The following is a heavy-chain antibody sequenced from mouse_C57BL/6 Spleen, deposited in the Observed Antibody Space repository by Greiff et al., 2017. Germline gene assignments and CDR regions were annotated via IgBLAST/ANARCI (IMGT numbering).Heavy chain of an antibody. CDR1: GYAFSSSW. CDR2: IYPGDGDT. D-gene: IGHD2-4*01. Sequence: VQLQQSGPELVKPGASVKISCKASGYAFSSSWMNWVKQRPGKGLEWIGRIYPGDGDTNYNGKFKGKATLTADKSSSTAYMQLSSLTSEDSAVXFCARYDYGYAMDYWGQGTSVTVSS. V-gene: IGHV1-82*01. J-gene: IGHJ4*01. CDR3: ARYDYGYAMDY.